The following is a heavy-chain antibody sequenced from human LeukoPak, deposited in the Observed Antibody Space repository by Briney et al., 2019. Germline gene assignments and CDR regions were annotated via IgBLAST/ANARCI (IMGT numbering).Heavy chain of an antibody. V-gene: IGHV3-33*05. Sequence: GGSLRLSCAASGFTFSSYSMQWVRQTPGKGLEWVGIMSNSGENTFYGEAVKGRFTISRDNAKNSLYLQMNSLRAEDTAVYYCARGLSPYYYYYMDVWGKGTTVTVSS. CDR3: ARGLSPYYYYYMDV. J-gene: IGHJ6*03. CDR1: GFTFSSYS. CDR2: MSNSGENT.